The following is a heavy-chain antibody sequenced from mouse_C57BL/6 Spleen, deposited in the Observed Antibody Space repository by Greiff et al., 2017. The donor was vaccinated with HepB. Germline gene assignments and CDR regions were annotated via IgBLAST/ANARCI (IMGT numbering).Heavy chain of an antibody. CDR1: GYAFSSSW. D-gene: IGHD2-14*01. CDR3: ARWYEGYFDV. V-gene: IGHV1-82*01. Sequence: VKLQESGPELVKPGASVKISCKASGYAFSSSWMNWVKQRPGKGLEWIGRIYPGDGDTNYNGKFKGKATLTADKSSSTAYMQLSSLTSEDSAVYFCARWYEGYFDVWGTGTTVTVSS. CDR2: IYPGDGDT. J-gene: IGHJ1*03.